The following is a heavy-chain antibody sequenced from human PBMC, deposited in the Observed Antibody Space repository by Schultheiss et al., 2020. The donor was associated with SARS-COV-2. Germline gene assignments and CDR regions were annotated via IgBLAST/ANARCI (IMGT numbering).Heavy chain of an antibody. Sequence: GGSLRLSCAASGFTFSSYSMNWVRQAPGKGLEWVSYISSSSSYTNYADSVKGRFTISRDNAKNSLYLQMNSLRAEDTAVYYCARDLSPTYYYDSSGYYHELCYWGQGTLVTVSS. J-gene: IGHJ4*02. D-gene: IGHD3-22*01. CDR2: ISSSSSYT. CDR1: GFTFSSYS. V-gene: IGHV3-21*05. CDR3: ARDLSPTYYYDSSGYYHELCY.